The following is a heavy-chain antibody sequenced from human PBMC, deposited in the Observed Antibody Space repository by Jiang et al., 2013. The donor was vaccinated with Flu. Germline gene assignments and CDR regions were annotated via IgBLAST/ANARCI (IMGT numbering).Heavy chain of an antibody. CDR2: IYYSGST. Sequence: GSGLVKPSETLSLTCTVSGGSISSYYWSWIRQPPGKGLEWIGYIYYSGSTNYNPSLKSRVTISVDTSKNQFSLKLSSVTAADTAVYYCARERITIFGERGHYYYYYMDVWGKGTTVTVSS. CDR3: ARERITIFGERGHYYYYYMDV. CDR1: GGSISSYY. J-gene: IGHJ6*03. D-gene: IGHD3-3*01. V-gene: IGHV4-59*13.